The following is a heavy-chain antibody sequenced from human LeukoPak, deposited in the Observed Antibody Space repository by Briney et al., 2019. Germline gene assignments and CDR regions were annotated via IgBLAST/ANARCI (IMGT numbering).Heavy chain of an antibody. CDR2: ISYDGSNK. V-gene: IGHV3-30-3*01. D-gene: IGHD6-13*01. J-gene: IGHJ4*02. CDR1: GFTFSSYA. Sequence: QAGGSLRLSCAASGFTFSSYAMHWVRQAPCKGLEWVAVISYDGSNKYYADSVKGRFTISRDNSKNTLYLQMNSLRAEDTAVYYCARWAAALDYWGQGTLVTVSS. CDR3: ARWAAALDY.